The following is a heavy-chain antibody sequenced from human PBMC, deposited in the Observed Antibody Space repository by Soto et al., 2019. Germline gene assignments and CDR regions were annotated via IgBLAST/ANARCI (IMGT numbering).Heavy chain of an antibody. CDR3: AREGYCSSTSCYLETNWFDP. Sequence: QVQLVQSGAEVKKPGSSVKVSCKASGGTFSSYTISWVRQAPGQGLEWMGRIIPILGIANYAQKFQGRVTITADKSTSTAYMELSSLRSEDTAVYYCAREGYCSSTSCYLETNWFDPWGQGTLVTVSS. J-gene: IGHJ5*02. CDR2: IIPILGIA. CDR1: GGTFSSYT. V-gene: IGHV1-69*08. D-gene: IGHD2-2*01.